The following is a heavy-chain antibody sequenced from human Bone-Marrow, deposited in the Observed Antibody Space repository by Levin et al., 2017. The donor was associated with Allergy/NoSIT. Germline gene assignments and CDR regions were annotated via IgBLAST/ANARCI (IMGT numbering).Heavy chain of an antibody. D-gene: IGHD1-26*01. J-gene: IGHJ4*02. V-gene: IGHV3-30*18. CDR1: GLTFSSYG. CDR3: VKDEGATRSYYFDY. CDR2: ISYDGSNK. Sequence: GGSLRLSCAASGLTFSSYGMHWVRQAPGKGLEWVAIISYDGSNKHYADSVKGRFTISRDNSKNTLYLQMNSLRAEDTGVYYCVKDEGATRSYYFDYWGQGTLVTVSS.